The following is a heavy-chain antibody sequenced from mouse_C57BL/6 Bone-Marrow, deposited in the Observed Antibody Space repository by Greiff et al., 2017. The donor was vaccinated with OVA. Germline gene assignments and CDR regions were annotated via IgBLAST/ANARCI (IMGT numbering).Heavy chain of an antibody. CDR3: ARLTGTNWYFDV. J-gene: IGHJ1*03. V-gene: IGHV1-19*01. CDR2: INPYNGGT. Sequence: EVQLQQSGPVLVKPGASVKMSCKASGYTFTDYYMNWVKQSHGKSLEWIGVINPYNGGTSYNQKFKGKATLTVDKSSSTAYMELNSLTSEDSAVYYCARLTGTNWYFDVWGTGTTVTVSS. CDR1: GYTFTDYY. D-gene: IGHD4-1*01.